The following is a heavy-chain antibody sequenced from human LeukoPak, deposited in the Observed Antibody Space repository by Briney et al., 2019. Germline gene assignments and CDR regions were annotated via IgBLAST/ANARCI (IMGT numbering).Heavy chain of an antibody. D-gene: IGHD2-15*01. V-gene: IGHV1-46*03. CDR2: INPSGGST. Sequence: ASVKVSCKASGYTFTGYYMHWVRQAPGQGLEWMGIINPSGGSTSYARKFQGRVTMTRDTSTSTVYMELSSLRSEDTAVYYCARVGDCSGGSCSARKASRWPPEDPWGQGTLVTVSS. CDR3: ARVGDCSGGSCSARKASRWPPEDP. CDR1: GYTFTGYY. J-gene: IGHJ5*02.